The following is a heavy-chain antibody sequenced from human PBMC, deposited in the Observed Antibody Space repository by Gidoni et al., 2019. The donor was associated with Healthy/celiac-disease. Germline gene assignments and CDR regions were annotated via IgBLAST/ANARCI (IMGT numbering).Heavy chain of an antibody. D-gene: IGHD3-22*01. CDR2: IIPIFGTA. CDR3: ARESYYDSSGYYYPISPFDY. V-gene: IGHV1-69*01. J-gene: IGHJ4*02. CDR1: GGTFSSYA. Sequence: QVQLVQSGAEVKTPGSSVKVSCKASGGTFSSYAISWVRQAPGQGLEWMGGIIPIFGTANYAQKFQGRVTITADESTSTAYMELSSLRSEDTAVYYCARESYYDSSGYYYPISPFDYWGQGTLVTVSS.